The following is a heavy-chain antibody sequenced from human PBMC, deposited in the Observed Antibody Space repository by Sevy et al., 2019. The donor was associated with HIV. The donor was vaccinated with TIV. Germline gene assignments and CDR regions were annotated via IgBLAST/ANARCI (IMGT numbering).Heavy chain of an antibody. CDR2: IHYKGSDK. Sequence: GGSLRLSCAASGFIFSSFGMHWVRQAPGKGLEWVAFIHYKGSDKYYADAVKGRYTISRDNSKNTVYLQMSSLRAEDTAVYYCAKDYSTGWYGYYYGMDVRGPGTTVTVSS. CDR1: GFIFSSFG. CDR3: AKDYSTGWYGYYYGMDV. V-gene: IGHV3-30*02. D-gene: IGHD6-19*01. J-gene: IGHJ6*02.